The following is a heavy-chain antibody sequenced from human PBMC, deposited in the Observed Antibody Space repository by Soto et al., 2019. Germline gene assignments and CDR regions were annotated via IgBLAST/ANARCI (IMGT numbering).Heavy chain of an antibody. J-gene: IGHJ4*02. Sequence: QVQLQQWGAGLLKPSETLSLTCAVYGGSFSGYYWSWIRQPPGKGLEWMGEINHSGSTNYHPSLKSRVTISVDTSKPQFSLKLSSVTAADTAVYYCARAPPTLLNGVDYWGQGTLVTVSS. CDR1: GGSFSGYY. D-gene: IGHD7-27*01. V-gene: IGHV4-34*01. CDR3: ARAPPTLLNGVDY. CDR2: INHSGST.